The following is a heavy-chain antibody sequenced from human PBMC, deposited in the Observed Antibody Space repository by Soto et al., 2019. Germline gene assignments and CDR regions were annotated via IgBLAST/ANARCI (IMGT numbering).Heavy chain of an antibody. CDR3: ARENWASSPNCDY. J-gene: IGHJ4*02. CDR1: GYTFTNYF. Sequence: QVQLVQSGAEVKKPGASVKVSCKASGYTFTNYFMHWVRQAPGQGLEWMGIINPVGGTTTYAQNFQGRATMTRDTSTSTVYMELSSLISEDTAMYDCARENWASSPNCDYWGQGTLVTVSS. D-gene: IGHD6-13*01. CDR2: INPVGGTT. V-gene: IGHV1-46*01.